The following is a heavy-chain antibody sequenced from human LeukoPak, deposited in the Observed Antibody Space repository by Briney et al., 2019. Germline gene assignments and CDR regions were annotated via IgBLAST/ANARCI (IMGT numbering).Heavy chain of an antibody. CDR2: MSAYNGKT. D-gene: IGHD2-2*01. J-gene: IGHJ4*02. CDR1: GYTFTSYG. Sequence: ASVTVSCKASGYTFTSYGISWVRQAAAQGLEFMGWMSAYNGKTNYAQKDQGGVTMTTDTSPSTAYMELRSLRSDHTAIYYCARWESCSSSSCSDESETFDYWGQGTLVTVSS. V-gene: IGHV1-18*01. CDR3: ARWESCSSSSCSDESETFDY.